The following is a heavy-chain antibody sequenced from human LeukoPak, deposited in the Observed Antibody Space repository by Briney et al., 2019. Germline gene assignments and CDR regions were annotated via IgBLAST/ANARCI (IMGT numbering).Heavy chain of an antibody. J-gene: IGHJ4*02. CDR1: GFTVSSIY. CDR3: AREGYCTTTSCSV. Sequence: PGGSLRLSCAASGFTVSSIYMSWVRQDPGKGLEWVSIIYSDGSINYADSVKGRFTISRDSSNNTLYLQMNSLRAEDTAVYYCAREGYCTTTSCSVWGQGTLVTVSS. D-gene: IGHD2-2*01. V-gene: IGHV3-53*01. CDR2: IYSDGSI.